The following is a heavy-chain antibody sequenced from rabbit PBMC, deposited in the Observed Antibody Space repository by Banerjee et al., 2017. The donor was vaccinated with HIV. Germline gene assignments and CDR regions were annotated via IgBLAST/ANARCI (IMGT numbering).Heavy chain of an antibody. J-gene: IGHJ4*01. CDR3: ARDAGSTLNL. V-gene: IGHV1S43*01. CDR2: IVTGSGRT. D-gene: IGHD4-2*01. CDR1: GFDFSSYYY. Sequence: QEQLVESGGGLVTLGGSLKLSCTVSGFDFSSYYYMNWVRQAPGKGLEWIGYIVTGSGRTEYANWVNGRFTISLDNAQNTVFLQMTSLTAADTATYFCARDAGSTLNLWGQGTLVTVS.